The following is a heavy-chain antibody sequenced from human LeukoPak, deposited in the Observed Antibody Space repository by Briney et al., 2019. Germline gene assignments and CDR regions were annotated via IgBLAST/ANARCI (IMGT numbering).Heavy chain of an antibody. D-gene: IGHD3-10*01. V-gene: IGHV5-51*01. CDR1: GYSFTSYW. CDR2: IYPGDSDT. Sequence: GESLKISCKGSGYSFTSYWIGWVRQMPGKGLEWMGIIYPGDSDTRYSPSFQGQVTISADKSISTAYLQWSSLKASDTAMYYCAREYYYGSGSYLEIWFDPWGQGTLVTVSS. J-gene: IGHJ5*02. CDR3: AREYYYGSGSYLEIWFDP.